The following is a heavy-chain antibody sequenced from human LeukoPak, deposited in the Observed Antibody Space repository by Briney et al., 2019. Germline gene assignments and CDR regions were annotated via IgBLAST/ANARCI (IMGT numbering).Heavy chain of an antibody. J-gene: IGHJ4*02. CDR3: ARDKGVLHYDSSGHKWSFDY. D-gene: IGHD3-22*01. V-gene: IGHV3-21*01. CDR2: ISSSSSYI. CDR1: GFTFSSYS. Sequence: PGGSLRLSCAASGFTFSSYSMNWVRQAPGKGLEWVSSISSSSSYIYYADSVKGRFTISRDNAKNSLYLQMNSLRADDTAVYYCARDKGVLHYDSSGHKWSFDYWGQGTLVTVSS.